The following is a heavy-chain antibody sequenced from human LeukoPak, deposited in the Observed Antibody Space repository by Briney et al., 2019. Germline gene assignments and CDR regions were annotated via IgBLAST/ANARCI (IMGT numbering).Heavy chain of an antibody. CDR1: GYSFSSYW. D-gene: IGHD6-13*01. CDR2: IYPGDSDT. V-gene: IGHV5-51*01. Sequence: HGESLKISCKGSGYSFSSYWIGWVRQLPGKGPECMGIIYPGDSDTRYSPSFQGQVTISADKSISTIYLQWSSLKASDTAMYYCARQQIYQLGPNFDSWGQGTLVTVSS. CDR3: ARQQIYQLGPNFDS. J-gene: IGHJ4*02.